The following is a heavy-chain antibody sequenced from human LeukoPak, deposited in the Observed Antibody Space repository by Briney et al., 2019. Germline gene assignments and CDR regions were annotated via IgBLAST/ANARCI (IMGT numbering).Heavy chain of an antibody. CDR1: GFTFSSDA. CDR3: ARDSTGYGDAFDY. J-gene: IGHJ4*02. Sequence: GRSLRLSCAASGFTFSSDAMHWVRQAPGKGLEWLAVISYDGSNKYYADSVKGRFTISRDNSKNTLYLQMNSLRAEDTAVYYCARDSTGYGDAFDYWGQGTLVTVSS. CDR2: ISYDGSNK. D-gene: IGHD4-17*01. V-gene: IGHV3-30-3*01.